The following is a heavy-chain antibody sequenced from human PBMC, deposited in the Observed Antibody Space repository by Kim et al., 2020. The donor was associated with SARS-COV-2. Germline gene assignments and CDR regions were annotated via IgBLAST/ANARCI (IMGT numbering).Heavy chain of an antibody. CDR1: GGSISSYY. CDR3: ARRGSYDILTGYGYFDY. Sequence: SETLSLTCTVSGGSISSYYWSWIRQPPGKGLEWIGYIYYSGSTNYNPSLKSRVTISVDTSKNQFSLKLSSVTAADTAVYYCARRGSYDILTGYGYFDYWGQGTLVTVSS. J-gene: IGHJ4*02. CDR2: IYYSGST. V-gene: IGHV4-59*08. D-gene: IGHD3-9*01.